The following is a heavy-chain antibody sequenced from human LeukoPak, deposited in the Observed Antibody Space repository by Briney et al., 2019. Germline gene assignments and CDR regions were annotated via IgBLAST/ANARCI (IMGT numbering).Heavy chain of an antibody. CDR3: AREALPNGVWRVGWFDP. J-gene: IGHJ5*02. CDR1: GGSISSYY. D-gene: IGHD2-8*01. CDR2: IDSSGNT. V-gene: IGHV4-4*07. Sequence: SETLSLTCTVSGGSISSYYWSWIRQPAGKGLEWIGRIDSSGNTNYNPSLKSRVIMSLDTSKNQFSLKLSSVTAADTAVYYCAREALPNGVWRVGWFDPWGQGTLVTVFS.